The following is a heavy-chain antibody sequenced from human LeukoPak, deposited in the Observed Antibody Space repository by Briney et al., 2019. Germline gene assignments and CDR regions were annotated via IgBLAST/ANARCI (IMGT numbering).Heavy chain of an antibody. CDR2: ITGGGDTT. Sequence: GGSLRLSCAASGFTFSSYAMTWVRQAPGKGLEWVSAITGGGDTTYYADSVKGRFTISRDNSKNTLYLQMNSLRAEDTAVYYCARDGFSMVRGVIGWFDPWGQGTLVTVSS. CDR1: GFTFSSYA. CDR3: ARDGFSMVRGVIGWFDP. D-gene: IGHD3-10*01. V-gene: IGHV3-23*01. J-gene: IGHJ5*02.